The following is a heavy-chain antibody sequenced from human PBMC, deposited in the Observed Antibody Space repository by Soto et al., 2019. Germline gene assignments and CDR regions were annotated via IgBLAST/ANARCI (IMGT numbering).Heavy chain of an antibody. CDR1: GFTFSSYA. J-gene: IGHJ6*02. CDR2: ISGSGGST. V-gene: IGHV3-23*01. D-gene: IGHD6-13*01. CDR3: AKELAAAGISLWVPGHYYYYYGMDV. Sequence: GGSLRLSCAASGFTFSSYAMSWVRQAPGKGLEWVSAISGSGGSTYYADSVKGRFTISRDNSKNTLYLQMNSLRAEDTAVYYCAKELAAAGISLWVPGHYYYYYGMDVWGQGTTVTVSS.